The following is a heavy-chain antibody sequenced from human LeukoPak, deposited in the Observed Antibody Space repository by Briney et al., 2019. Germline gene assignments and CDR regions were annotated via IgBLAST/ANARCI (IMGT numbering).Heavy chain of an antibody. CDR2: IYYSGST. V-gene: IGHV4-39*01. D-gene: IGHD3-10*01. J-gene: IGHJ3*02. CDR3: ARRELLSTPDAFDI. Sequence: PSETLSLTCTVAARSISSSSYYWGWLRQPPGKGLEWFGSIYYSGSTYYNPSLKSRVTISVDTSKNQFSLKVSSVTAADTAVYYCARRELLSTPDAFDIWGQGTMVTVSS. CDR1: ARSISSSSYY.